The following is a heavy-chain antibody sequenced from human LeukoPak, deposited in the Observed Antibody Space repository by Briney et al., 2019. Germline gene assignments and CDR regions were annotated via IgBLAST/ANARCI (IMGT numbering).Heavy chain of an antibody. CDR2: IYYSGST. J-gene: IGHJ3*02. V-gene: IGHV4-39*02. CDR1: GGSISSSSDY. D-gene: IGHD5-18*01. CDR3: ASGGYSYGRAFDI. Sequence: SETLSLTCTVSGGSISSSSDYWGWIRQPPGKGLEWIGCIYYSGSTYYNPSLKSRVTISVDTSKNHFTLKLSSVTAADTAVYYCASGGYSYGRAFDIWGQRTMVTVSS.